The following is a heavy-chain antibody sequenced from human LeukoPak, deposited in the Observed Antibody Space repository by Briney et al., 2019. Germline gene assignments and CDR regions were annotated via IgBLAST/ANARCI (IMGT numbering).Heavy chain of an antibody. J-gene: IGHJ5*02. CDR3: AKEGGYDRGLNWFDP. D-gene: IGHD3-9*01. V-gene: IGHV3-30-3*01. CDR1: GFTFSSYA. Sequence: GGSLRLSCAASGFTFSSYAMHWVRQAPGKGLEWVAVILFDGSIKYYADSVKGRFTISRDNSKNTLYLQMSSLRAEDTAVYYCAKEGGYDRGLNWFDPWGQGTLVTVSS. CDR2: ILFDGSIK.